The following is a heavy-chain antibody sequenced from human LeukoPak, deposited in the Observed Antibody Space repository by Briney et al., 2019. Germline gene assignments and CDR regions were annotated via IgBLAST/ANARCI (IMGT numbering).Heavy chain of an antibody. J-gene: IGHJ3*02. Sequence: GGSMRLSCAASGFTFSSYSMNWVRQAPGKGLEWVSSIISSSSYIYYADSVKGRLTVSRDNAKNSLYLQMNSLRAEDTAVYYCARDRAYSSGWHSDAFDIWGQGTMVTVSS. CDR3: ARDRAYSSGWHSDAFDI. CDR1: GFTFSSYS. D-gene: IGHD6-19*01. CDR2: IISSSSYI. V-gene: IGHV3-21*01.